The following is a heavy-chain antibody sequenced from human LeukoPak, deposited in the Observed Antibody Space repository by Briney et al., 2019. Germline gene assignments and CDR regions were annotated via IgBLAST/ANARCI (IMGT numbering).Heavy chain of an antibody. CDR1: GGSFSGYY. CDR2: INHSGST. J-gene: IGHJ4*02. CDR3: ARDFYYDSSGYDY. Sequence: SETLSLTCAVYGGSFSGYYWSWIRQPPGKGLEWIGEINHSGSTNYNPSLKSRVTISVDASKNQFSLKLSSVTAADTAVYYCARDFYYDSSGYDYWGQGTLVTVSS. D-gene: IGHD3-22*01. V-gene: IGHV4-34*01.